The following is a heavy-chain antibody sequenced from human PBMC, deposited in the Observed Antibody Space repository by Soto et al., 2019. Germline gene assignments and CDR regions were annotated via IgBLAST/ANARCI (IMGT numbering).Heavy chain of an antibody. V-gene: IGHV7-4-1*02. D-gene: IGHD3-10*01. CDR2: INTNTGNL. J-gene: IGHJ4*02. CDR3: ARDGYYYGSGKENSFDY. CDR1: GYTFTSYA. Sequence: ASVKVSCKASGYTFTSYAMNWVRQAPGQGLEWMGWINTNTGNLTYAQGFTGRFVFSLDTSVSTAYLQISSLKAEDTAVYYCARDGYYYGSGKENSFDYWGQGTLVTVSS.